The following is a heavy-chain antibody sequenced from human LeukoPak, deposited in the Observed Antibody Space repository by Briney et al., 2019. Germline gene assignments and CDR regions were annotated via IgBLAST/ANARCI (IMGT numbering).Heavy chain of an antibody. D-gene: IGHD2-2*01. CDR2: ISSSSSYI. CDR3: ARAGYCSSTSCYFDY. J-gene: IGHJ4*02. Sequence: PGGSLRLSCAASGFTFSSYSMNWVRQAPGKGLEWVSSISSSSSYIYYADSVKGRFTISRDNAKNSLYLQMNSLKAEDTAVYYCARAGYCSSTSCYFDYWGQGTLVTVSS. CDR1: GFTFSSYS. V-gene: IGHV3-21*01.